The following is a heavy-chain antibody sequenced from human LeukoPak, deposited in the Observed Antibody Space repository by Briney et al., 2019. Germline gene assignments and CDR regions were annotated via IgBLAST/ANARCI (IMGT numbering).Heavy chain of an antibody. D-gene: IGHD1-26*01. V-gene: IGHV3-30*03. Sequence: GGSLRLSCAASGFTFSSYGMHWVRQAPGKGLEWVAVISYDGSNKYYADSVKGRFTISRDNAKNSLYLQMNSLRAEDTAVYYCARSLVVGATYPYHWGQGTLVTVSS. CDR2: ISYDGSNK. CDR1: GFTFSSYG. CDR3: ARSLVVGATYPYH. J-gene: IGHJ5*02.